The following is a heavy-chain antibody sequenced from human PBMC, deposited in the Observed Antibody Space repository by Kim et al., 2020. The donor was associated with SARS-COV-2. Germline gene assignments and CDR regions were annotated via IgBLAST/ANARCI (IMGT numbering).Heavy chain of an antibody. CDR1: GYTFTGYY. D-gene: IGHD3-3*01. CDR2: INPNSGGT. V-gene: IGHV1-2*02. J-gene: IGHJ3*02. CDR3: ARAPHDFRTGYSDLYVFDI. Sequence: ASVKVSCKASGYTFTGYYIHWVRQAPGQGLEWMGWINPNSGGTNYAQKFQGRVTMTRDTSITTAYLDLSRLTSDDTAVFYCARAPHDFRTGYSDLYVFDIWGQGTLVTVSS.